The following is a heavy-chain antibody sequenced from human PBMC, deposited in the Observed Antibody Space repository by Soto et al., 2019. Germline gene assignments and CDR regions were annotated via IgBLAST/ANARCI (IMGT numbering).Heavy chain of an antibody. CDR2: INPSGIST. CDR1: GYTFTTHF. V-gene: IGHV1-46*01. CDR3: ARVQQWPVRVHGRMDV. Sequence: ASVKVSCKASGYTFTTHFIHWVRQAPGQGLEWMGIINPSGISTSYAQRFQGRVTMTSDTSTTTVHMELSSLRPEDTAVYYCARVQQWPVRVHGRMDVWGQGTTVTVSS. J-gene: IGHJ6*02. D-gene: IGHD6-19*01.